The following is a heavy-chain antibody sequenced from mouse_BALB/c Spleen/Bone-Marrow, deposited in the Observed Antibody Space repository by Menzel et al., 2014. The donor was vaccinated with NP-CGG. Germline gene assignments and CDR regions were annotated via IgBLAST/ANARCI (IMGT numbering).Heavy chain of an antibody. CDR1: GFDFSRYW. D-gene: IGHD1-2*01. CDR2: INPDSSPI. CDR3: ARPHYYGSNAMDY. Sequence: EVKVVESGGGLVQPGGSLKLSCAASGFDFSRYWMSWVRQAPGKGLEWIGEINPDSSPINYTPSLKDKFIISRDNAKNTLYLQMRKVRSEDTALYYCARPHYYGSNAMDYWGQGTSVTVSS. J-gene: IGHJ4*01. V-gene: IGHV4-1*02.